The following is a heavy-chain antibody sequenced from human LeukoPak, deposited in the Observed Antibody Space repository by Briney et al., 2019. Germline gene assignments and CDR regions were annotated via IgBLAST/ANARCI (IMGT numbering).Heavy chain of an antibody. CDR1: GGSISSGDYY. CDR3: AREGTYYYGSGSLDY. CDR2: IYYSGST. J-gene: IGHJ4*02. Sequence: SETLSLTCTVPGGSISSGDYYWSWIRQPPGKGLEWIGYIYYSGSTYYNPSLKSRVTISVDTSKNQFSLKLSSVTAADTAVYYCAREGTYYYGSGSLDYWGQGTLVTVSS. V-gene: IGHV4-30-4*01. D-gene: IGHD3-10*01.